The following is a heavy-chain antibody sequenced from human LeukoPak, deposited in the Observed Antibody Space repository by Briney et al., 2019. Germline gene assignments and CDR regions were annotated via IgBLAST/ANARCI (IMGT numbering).Heavy chain of an antibody. V-gene: IGHV4-34*01. J-gene: IGHJ4*02. CDR1: GVSFSGYY. D-gene: IGHD5-18*01. CDR3: ARGTAWIQLWFSSNYFDY. Sequence: NPSETLSLTCAASGVSFSGYYLSWIRQPPGKGLEWVGEINHSGSTNYNPSLKSRVTISVDTSKNQFSLKLSSVTAADTAVYYCARGTAWIQLWFSSNYFDYWGQGTLVTVSS. CDR2: INHSGST.